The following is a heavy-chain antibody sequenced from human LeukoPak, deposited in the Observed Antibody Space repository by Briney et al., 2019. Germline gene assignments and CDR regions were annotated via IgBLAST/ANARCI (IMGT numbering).Heavy chain of an antibody. CDR3: ARAADILTGYHDAFDI. D-gene: IGHD3-9*01. CDR1: GGSISSYY. V-gene: IGHV4-59*12. CDR2: IYYSGST. J-gene: IGHJ3*02. Sequence: SETLSLTCTVSGGSISSYYWSWIRQPPGKGLEWIGYIYYSGSTNYNPSLKSRVTISVDTSKNQFSLKLSSVTAADTAVYYCARAADILTGYHDAFDIWGQGTMVTVSS.